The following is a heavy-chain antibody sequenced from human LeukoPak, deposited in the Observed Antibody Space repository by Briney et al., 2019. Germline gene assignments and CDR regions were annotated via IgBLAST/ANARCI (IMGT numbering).Heavy chain of an antibody. D-gene: IGHD4-17*01. CDR2: IYHSGST. V-gene: IGHV4-4*02. Sequence: SETLSLTCAVSGGSISSSNWWSWVRQPPGKGLEWIGEIYHSGSTYYNPSLKSRVTISVDTSKNQFSLKLSSVTAADTAVYYCAREGKLTTVTHYFDYWGQGTLVTVSS. CDR3: AREGKLTTVTHYFDY. J-gene: IGHJ4*02. CDR1: GGSISSSNW.